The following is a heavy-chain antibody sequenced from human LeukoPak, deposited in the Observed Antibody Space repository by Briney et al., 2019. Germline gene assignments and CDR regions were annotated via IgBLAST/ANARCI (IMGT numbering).Heavy chain of an antibody. D-gene: IGHD5-18*01. CDR3: ARGMLRAPRAQLSPYYFDY. CDR1: GFTFSSYS. CDR2: ISSSSSYI. Sequence: GGSLRLSCAASGFTFSSYSMNWVRQAPGKGLEWVSSISSSSSYIYYADSVKGRFTISRDNAKNSLYLQMNSLRAEDTAVYYCARGMLRAPRAQLSPYYFDYWGQGTLVTVSS. J-gene: IGHJ4*02. V-gene: IGHV3-21*01.